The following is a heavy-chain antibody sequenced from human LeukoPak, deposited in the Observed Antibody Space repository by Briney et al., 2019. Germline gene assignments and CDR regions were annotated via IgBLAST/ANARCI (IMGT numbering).Heavy chain of an antibody. J-gene: IGHJ4*02. CDR1: GFTFSSYG. CDR3: ARDSGFSGTQRGEY. D-gene: IGHD3/OR15-3a*01. Sequence: PGGSLRLSCAASGFTFSSYGMHWVRQASGKGLEWVAFIRYDGSNKYYADSVKGRFTISRDNSKNTLYLQMNSLRAEDTAFYYCARDSGFSGTQRGEYWGQGTLVTVSS. V-gene: IGHV3-30*02. CDR2: IRYDGSNK.